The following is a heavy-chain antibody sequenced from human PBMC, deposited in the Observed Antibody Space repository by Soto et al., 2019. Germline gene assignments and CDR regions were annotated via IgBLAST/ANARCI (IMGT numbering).Heavy chain of an antibody. J-gene: IGHJ5*02. Sequence: SETLSLTCAVYGGSFSGYYWSWIRQPPGKGLEWIGEINHSGSTNYNPSLKSRVTISVDTSKNQFSLKLSSVTAADTAVYYCARSQAIRLGSGWFDPWGQGTLVTVSS. V-gene: IGHV4-34*01. CDR2: INHSGST. D-gene: IGHD3-10*01. CDR1: GGSFSGYY. CDR3: ARSQAIRLGSGWFDP.